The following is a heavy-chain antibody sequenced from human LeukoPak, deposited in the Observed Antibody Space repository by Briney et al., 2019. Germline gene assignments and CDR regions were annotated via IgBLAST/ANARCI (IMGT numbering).Heavy chain of an antibody. D-gene: IGHD5-12*01. V-gene: IGHV3-9*01. CDR3: AKDIGYSGYDY. CDR2: ISWNSGTI. Sequence: PGGSLRLSCAASGFTFSSYSMNWVRQAPGKGLEWVSSISWNSGTIGYADSVKGRFTISRDNAKNSLYLQMNSLRAEDTALYYCAKDIGYSGYDYWGQGTLVTVSS. J-gene: IGHJ4*02. CDR1: GFTFSSYS.